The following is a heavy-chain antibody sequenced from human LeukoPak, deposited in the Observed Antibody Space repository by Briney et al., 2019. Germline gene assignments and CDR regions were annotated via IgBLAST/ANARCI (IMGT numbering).Heavy chain of an antibody. V-gene: IGHV3-21*01. CDR2: ISSSSSYI. CDR3: ARAVYGFDAFDI. Sequence: GGSLRLSCAASGFTFSSYSKNWVRQAPGKGLEWVSSISSSSSYIYYADSVKGRFTISRDNAKNSLYLQLSILRAEDTAVYYCARAVYGFDAFDIWGQGTMVTVSS. J-gene: IGHJ3*02. CDR1: GFTFSSYS. D-gene: IGHD4-17*01.